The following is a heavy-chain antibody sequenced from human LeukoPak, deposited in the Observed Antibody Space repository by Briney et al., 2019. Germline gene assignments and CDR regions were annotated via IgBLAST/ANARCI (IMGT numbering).Heavy chain of an antibody. V-gene: IGHV1-2*02. CDR1: GYTFTGYY. CDR2: INPNSGGT. D-gene: IGHD3-9*01. CDR3: VRLYDWGRLDY. J-gene: IGHJ4*02. Sequence: ASVKVSCKTSGYTFTGYYLFWVRQAPGQGLEWMGWINPNSGGTNYAQKFHGRVTMTRDTSIRTAYMELSRLTSDDTAVYYCVRLYDWGRLDYWGQGTLVTVSS.